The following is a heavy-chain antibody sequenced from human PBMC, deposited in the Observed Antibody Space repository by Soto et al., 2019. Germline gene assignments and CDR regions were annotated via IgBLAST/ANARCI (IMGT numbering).Heavy chain of an antibody. D-gene: IGHD3-10*01. V-gene: IGHV3-33*01. J-gene: IGHJ6*02. CDR1: GFTFSSYG. CDR2: IWYDGSNK. Sequence: WGSLRLSCAASGFTFSSYGMHWVRQAPGKGLERVAVIWYDGSNKYYADSVKGRFTISRDNSKNTLYLQMNSLRAEDTAVYYCASLVYGAGSHYIEAGMDVWGQGTTVTVSS. CDR3: ASLVYGAGSHYIEAGMDV.